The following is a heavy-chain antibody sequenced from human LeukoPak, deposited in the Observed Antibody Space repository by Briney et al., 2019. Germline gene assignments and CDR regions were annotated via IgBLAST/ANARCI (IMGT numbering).Heavy chain of an antibody. J-gene: IGHJ4*02. CDR2: IWYDGSNK. D-gene: IGHD6-13*01. CDR1: GFTFSSYG. Sequence: GGSQRLSCAASGFTFSSYGMHWVRQAPGKGLEWVAVIWYDGSNKYYADSVKGRFTISRDNSKNTLYLQMNSLRAEDTAVYYCARASLGSWFGYWGQGTLVTVSS. V-gene: IGHV3-33*01. CDR3: ARASLGSWFGY.